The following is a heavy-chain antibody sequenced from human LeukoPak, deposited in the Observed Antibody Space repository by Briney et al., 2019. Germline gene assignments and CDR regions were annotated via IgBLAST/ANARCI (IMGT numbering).Heavy chain of an antibody. J-gene: IGHJ4*02. V-gene: IGHV1-69*04. Sequence: GASVKVSCKASGGTFSSYAISWVRQAPGQGLEWMGRIIPILGIANYAQKFQGRVTITADKSTSTAYMELSSLRSEDTAVYYCARDPAPTLGYCSGGSCYVWGQGTLVTVS. D-gene: IGHD2-15*01. CDR3: ARDPAPTLGYCSGGSCYV. CDR2: IIPILGIA. CDR1: GGTFSSYA.